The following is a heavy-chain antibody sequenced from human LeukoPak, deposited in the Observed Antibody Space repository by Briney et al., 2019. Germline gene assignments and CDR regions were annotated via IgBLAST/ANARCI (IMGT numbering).Heavy chain of an antibody. V-gene: IGHV3-30*03. CDR3: ARPAESSGSYYPYYFDY. Sequence: PGGSLRLSCAASGFTFSDYYMSWIRQAPGKGLEWVAIISYDGSNEYYADSVKGRFTISRDNSKNTLYLQMNSLRAEDTAVYYCARPAESSGSYYPYYFDYWGQGTLVTVSS. CDR1: GFTFSDYY. CDR2: ISYDGSNE. J-gene: IGHJ4*02. D-gene: IGHD3-10*01.